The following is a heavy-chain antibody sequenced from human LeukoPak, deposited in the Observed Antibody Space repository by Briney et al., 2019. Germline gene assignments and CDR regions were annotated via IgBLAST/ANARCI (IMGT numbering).Heavy chain of an antibody. V-gene: IGHV3-74*01. J-gene: IGHJ6*03. CDR1: GFTFSSYW. D-gene: IGHD3-16*01. CDR3: ARGDTVAYYYYMDV. CDR2: INSDGSNT. Sequence: GGSLRLSCAASGFTFSSYWMHWVRQAPGKGLVWVSRINSDGSNTSYADSVKGRFTISRDNAKNTLYLQMNGLRAEDTAVYYCARGDTVAYYYYMDVWGKGTTVTVYS.